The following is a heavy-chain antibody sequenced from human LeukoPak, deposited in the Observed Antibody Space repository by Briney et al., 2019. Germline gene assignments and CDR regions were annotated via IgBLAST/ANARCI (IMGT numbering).Heavy chain of an antibody. Sequence: SQTLSLTCTVSGGSISSGGYYWSWIRQHPGKGLEWIGYIYYSGSTYYNPSLKSRVTISVDTSKNQFSLKLDSVTAADTAVFYCARQPGFAAFDIWGQGTLVTVSS. J-gene: IGHJ3*02. CDR1: GGSISSGGYY. CDR2: IYYSGST. V-gene: IGHV4-31*03. CDR3: ARQPGFAAFDI.